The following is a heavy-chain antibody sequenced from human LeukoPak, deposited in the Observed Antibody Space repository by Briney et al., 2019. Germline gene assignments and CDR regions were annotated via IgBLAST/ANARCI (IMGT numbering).Heavy chain of an antibody. V-gene: IGHV4-34*01. Sequence: SETLSLTCAVYGGSFSAYYWTWIRQPPGKGLEWIGEINHGGSTNYDPSLKSRVTISIDTAKNQFSLKMSSVTAADTAVYFCARYFDYGGNSRVFQHWGQGTLVTASS. CDR1: GGSFSAYY. CDR2: INHGGST. J-gene: IGHJ1*01. D-gene: IGHD4-23*01. CDR3: ARYFDYGGNSRVFQH.